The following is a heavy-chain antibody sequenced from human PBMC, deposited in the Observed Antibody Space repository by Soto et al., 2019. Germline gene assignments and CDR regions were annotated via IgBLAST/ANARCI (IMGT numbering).Heavy chain of an antibody. Sequence: ASVKVSCKTSGYTFTSYAMHWVRQAPGQRLEWMGWINAGNGNTKYSQKFQGRVTITRDTSTSTAYMELSSLRSEDTAVYYCLSYVRGYPSGLARHWGPGTLGTLSS. D-gene: IGHD1-1*01. CDR1: GYTFTSYA. J-gene: IGHJ4*02. V-gene: IGHV1-3*01. CDR2: INAGNGNT. CDR3: LSYVRGYPSGLARH.